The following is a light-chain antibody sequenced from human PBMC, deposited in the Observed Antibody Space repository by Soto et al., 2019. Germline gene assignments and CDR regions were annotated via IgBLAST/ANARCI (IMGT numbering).Light chain of an antibody. J-gene: IGLJ1*01. CDR2: AVN. CDR3: SSYAGSNNYV. CDR1: SSDVGGYQY. V-gene: IGLV2-8*01. Sequence: QSVLTQPPSASGSPGQSATISCTGTSSDVGGYQYVSWYQQYPGKAPKLMIYAVNKRPSGVPDRFSGSRSGNTASLTVSGLQAEDEADYYCSSYAGSNNYVFGTGTKVTV.